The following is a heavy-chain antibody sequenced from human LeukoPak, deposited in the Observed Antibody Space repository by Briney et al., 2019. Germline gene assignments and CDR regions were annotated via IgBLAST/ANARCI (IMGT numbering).Heavy chain of an antibody. CDR2: ISAYNGNT. V-gene: IGHV1-18*01. Sequence: GASVKVSCKASGYTFTSYGISWVRQAPGQGLEWMGWISAYNGNTNYAQKLQGRVTMTTDTSTSTAYMELRSLRSDDTAVYYCARVGWVYDSSGYPDYWGQGTLVTVPS. CDR3: ARVGWVYDSSGYPDY. D-gene: IGHD3-22*01. J-gene: IGHJ4*02. CDR1: GYTFTSYG.